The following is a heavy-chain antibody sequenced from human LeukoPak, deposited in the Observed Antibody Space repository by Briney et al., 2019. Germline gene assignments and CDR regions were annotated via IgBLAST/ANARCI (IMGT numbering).Heavy chain of an antibody. D-gene: IGHD3-3*01. CDR1: GVTFSDYA. CDR3: AGIPVFGVVLHQEPV. V-gene: IGHV1-69*06. J-gene: IGHJ6*03. CDR2: FIPILDTV. Sequence: SVKVSCKASGVTFSDYALNWVRQAPGQGLEWMGVFIPILDTVNSTQKFQGRLTITADISTNTVYMELSSLRFDDTAVYFCAGIPVFGVVLHQEPVWGKGTTVTVSS.